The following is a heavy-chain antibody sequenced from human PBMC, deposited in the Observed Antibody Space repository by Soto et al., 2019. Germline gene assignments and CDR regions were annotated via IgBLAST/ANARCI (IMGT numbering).Heavy chain of an antibody. J-gene: IGHJ1*01. Sequence: QVQLVQSGAEVKKPGASVMVSCKASGYTVTSYAVQWVRQAPGQRLEWMGWINTDKGNTKYSQKFQGRVTITTDTSASTAYMELSSLISEDTAVYYCATKTAGDYVNNFQHWGQGTLVTVSS. CDR3: ATKTAGDYVNNFQH. CDR2: INTDKGNT. D-gene: IGHD4-17*01. CDR1: GYTVTSYA. V-gene: IGHV1-3*04.